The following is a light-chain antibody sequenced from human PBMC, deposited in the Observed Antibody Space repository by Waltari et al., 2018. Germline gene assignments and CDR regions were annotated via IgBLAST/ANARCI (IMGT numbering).Light chain of an antibody. V-gene: IGKV1-39*01. CDR3: QQSYDVPYT. CDR1: QTMRDY. Sequence: DIQMTQSPSSLSASIGDRVTISCRGSQTMRDYVHCHQHKPGKAPKLLIYAASNLQSVVPSTFSVSGFGTDFTLTINPLQSEDFAVYYCQQSYDVPYTFGQGTRLDIK. J-gene: IGKJ2*01. CDR2: AAS.